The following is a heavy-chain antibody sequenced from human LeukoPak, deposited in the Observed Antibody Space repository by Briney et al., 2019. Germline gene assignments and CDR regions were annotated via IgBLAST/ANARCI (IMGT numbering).Heavy chain of an antibody. V-gene: IGHV3-74*01. Sequence: PGGSLRLSCAASGFSSNNAWMNWVRQAPGKGLVWVSHINVDGSGATYADSVKGRFTISSDNAKNTLYLQMNSLRTEDTAVYYCARSDWFDPWGQGTLVIVSS. J-gene: IGHJ5*02. CDR2: INVDGSGA. CDR3: ARSDWFDP. CDR1: GFSSNNAW.